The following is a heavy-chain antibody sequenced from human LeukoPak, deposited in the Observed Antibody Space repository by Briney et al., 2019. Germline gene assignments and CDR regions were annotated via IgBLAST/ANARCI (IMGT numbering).Heavy chain of an antibody. CDR3: ARVPRWRFGFDP. D-gene: IGHD3-3*01. J-gene: IGHJ5*02. Sequence: SEPLSLTFSVSGGSISSSSYYWGWIRPPPGKGLEWIGSIYYSGSTYYNPSLKSRVTISVDTSKNQFSLKLSSVTAADTAVYYCARVPRWRFGFDPWGQGTLVTVSS. CDR2: IYYSGST. CDR1: GGSISSSSYY. V-gene: IGHV4-39*07.